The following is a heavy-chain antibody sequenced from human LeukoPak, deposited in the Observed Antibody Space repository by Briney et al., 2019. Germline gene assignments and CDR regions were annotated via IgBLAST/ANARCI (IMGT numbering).Heavy chain of an antibody. CDR2: IYYSGST. Sequence: SETLSLTCSVSGGSISSSSYYWGWIRQPPGKGLEWIGSIYYSGSTYYNPSLKSRVTISVDTSKNQFSLKLSSVTAADTAVYYCARDGKNDYGDLASRNIDYWGQGTLVTVSS. V-gene: IGHV4-39*07. CDR1: GGSISSSSYY. CDR3: ARDGKNDYGDLASRNIDY. D-gene: IGHD4-17*01. J-gene: IGHJ4*02.